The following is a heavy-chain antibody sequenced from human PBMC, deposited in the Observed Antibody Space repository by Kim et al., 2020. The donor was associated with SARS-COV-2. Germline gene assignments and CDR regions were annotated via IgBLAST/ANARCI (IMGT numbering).Heavy chain of an antibody. J-gene: IGHJ4*02. V-gene: IGHV4-34*01. CDR2: INHSGST. Sequence: SETLSLTCAVYGGSFSGYYWSWIRQPPGKGLEWIGEINHSGSTNYNPSLKSRVTISVDTSKNQFSLKLSSVTAADTAVYYCARGKNGYGYGYWGQGTLVTVSS. CDR1: GGSFSGYY. D-gene: IGHD5-18*01. CDR3: ARGKNGYGYGY.